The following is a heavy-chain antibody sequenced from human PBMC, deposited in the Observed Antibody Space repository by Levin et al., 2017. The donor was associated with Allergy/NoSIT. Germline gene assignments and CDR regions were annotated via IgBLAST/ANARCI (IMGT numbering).Heavy chain of an antibody. CDR2: ISGTSGYI. J-gene: IGHJ4*02. V-gene: IGHV3-21*06. CDR3: TRGVLDS. Sequence: PGGSLRLSCAASGFSFSNFGMNWVRQAPGKGLEWVSSISGTSGYISYADSVKGRFTISRDDAKNSLSLQMSSLRVEDTAVYFCTRGVLDSWGQGTLVTVSS. CDR1: GFSFSNFG.